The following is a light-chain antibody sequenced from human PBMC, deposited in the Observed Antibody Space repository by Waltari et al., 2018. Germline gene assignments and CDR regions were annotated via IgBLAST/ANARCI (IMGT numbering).Light chain of an antibody. J-gene: IGLJ3*02. CDR2: DVT. V-gene: IGLV2-14*03. CDR3: GSFTTSYTWV. Sequence: QSALTQPASVSGSLGQSITISCTGRSSDVGAYNLVPWYQQHPGKAPKVMIYDVTERPSGISNRFSGSKSGYTASLTISGLQAEDEADYYCGSFTTSYTWVFGGGTTLTVL. CDR1: SSDVGAYNL.